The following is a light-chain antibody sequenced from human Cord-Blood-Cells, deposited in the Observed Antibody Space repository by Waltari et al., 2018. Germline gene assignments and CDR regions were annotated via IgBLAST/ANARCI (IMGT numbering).Light chain of an antibody. Sequence: DVVMTQSPLSLHVTLGQPASISCRSSQCVVYSDGNAYWNWFQQRPGQPPRRLIYKFSNRDTGVPYRFSGSGSGTDFTLKISRVEAEDVGVYYCMQGTHLPRTFGQGTKVEIK. CDR2: KFS. CDR3: MQGTHLPRT. CDR1: QCVVYSDGNAY. V-gene: IGKV2-30*01. J-gene: IGKJ1*01.